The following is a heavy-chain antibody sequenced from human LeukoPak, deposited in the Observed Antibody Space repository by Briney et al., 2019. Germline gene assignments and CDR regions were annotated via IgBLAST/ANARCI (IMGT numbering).Heavy chain of an antibody. CDR3: ARTTLAGDLLFDP. J-gene: IGHJ5*02. CDR2: IYYSGST. V-gene: IGHV4-59*01. Sequence: PSETLSLTCTVSGGSISSYYWSWLRQPPGKGLEWIGYIYYSGSTNYNPSLKSRVTISVDTSKNQFSLKLSSVTAADTAVYYCARTTLAGDLLFDPWGQGTLVTVSS. CDR1: GGSISSYY. D-gene: IGHD2-21*02.